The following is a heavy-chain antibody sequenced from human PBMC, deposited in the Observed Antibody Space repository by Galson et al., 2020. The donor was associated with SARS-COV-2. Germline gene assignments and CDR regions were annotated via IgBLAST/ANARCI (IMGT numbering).Heavy chain of an antibody. Sequence: ASETLSLTCSVSGGSISRSTDYWGWVRQPPGKGLEWIANVHFSGSTYYNPTLKNRVTLSVDTSKDQFSLRLTSVTAADTAVYYCARGFSGSYYKVNFDSWGRGTLVTVSS. J-gene: IGHJ4*01. D-gene: IGHD3-10*01. CDR1: GGSISRSTDY. CDR3: ARGFSGSYYKVNFDS. V-gene: IGHV4-39*07. CDR2: VHFSGST.